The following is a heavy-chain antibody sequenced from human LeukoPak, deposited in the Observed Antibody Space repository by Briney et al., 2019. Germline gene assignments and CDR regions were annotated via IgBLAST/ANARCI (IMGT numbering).Heavy chain of an antibody. CDR3: ASGIAAPQGGY. CDR2: ISTDGTYT. V-gene: IGHV3-74*01. CDR1: GFTFSSFW. J-gene: IGHJ4*02. D-gene: IGHD6-13*01. Sequence: GGSLRLSCAASGFTFSSFWMHWVRQAPGEGLVWVSRISTDGTYTDYADSVKGRFTISRDNAKSTLYLQMNSLRAEDTAVYYCASGIAAPQGGYWGQGTLVTVSS.